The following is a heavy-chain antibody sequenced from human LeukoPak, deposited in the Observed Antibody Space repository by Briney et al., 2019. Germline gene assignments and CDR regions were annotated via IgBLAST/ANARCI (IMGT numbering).Heavy chain of an antibody. D-gene: IGHD3-22*01. CDR2: ISWNSGSI. CDR1: GFTFDEYA. CDR3: AKGYYYDSSGAFDS. V-gene: IGHV3-9*01. J-gene: IGHJ4*02. Sequence: GRSLRLSCAASGFTFDEYAMHWVRQAPGKGLEWVSGISWNSGSIGYADSVKGRFTISRDNAKNSLYLQMNSLRAEDTALYYCAKGYYYDSSGAFDSWGQGTLVTVSS.